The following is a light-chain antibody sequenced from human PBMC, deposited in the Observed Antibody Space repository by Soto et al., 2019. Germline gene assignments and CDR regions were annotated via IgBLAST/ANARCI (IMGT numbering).Light chain of an antibody. CDR3: QQYNNWPQIT. Sequence: EIVMTHSPATLSVSQGERASLSCRTSQSVSSNLAWYQQKPGQAPRLLIYGASTRATGIPARFSGSGSGTEFTVTIASLPSEDFGIYYCQQYNNWPQITVGQGPRLEIK. CDR2: GAS. J-gene: IGKJ5*01. CDR1: QSVSSN. V-gene: IGKV3-15*01.